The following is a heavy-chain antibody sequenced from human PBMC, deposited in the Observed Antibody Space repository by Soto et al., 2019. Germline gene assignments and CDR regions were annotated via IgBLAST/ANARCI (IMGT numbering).Heavy chain of an antibody. CDR1: GFTFSSYA. J-gene: IGHJ5*02. Sequence: PGGSLRLSCAASGFTFSSYAMHWVRQAPGKGLEWVAVISYDGSNKYYADSVKGRFTISRDNSKNTLYLQMNSLRAEDTAVYYCARDADGGDCCNWFDPWGQGTLVTVSS. V-gene: IGHV3-30-3*01. CDR3: ARDADGGDCCNWFDP. D-gene: IGHD2-21*02. CDR2: ISYDGSNK.